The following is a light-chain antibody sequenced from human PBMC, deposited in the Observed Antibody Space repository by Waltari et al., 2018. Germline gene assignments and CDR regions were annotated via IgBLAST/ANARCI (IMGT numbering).Light chain of an antibody. CDR1: QSVGSNY. J-gene: IGKJ1*01. Sequence: EIGLTLSPGTLSLSPGESATLPCRASQSVGSNYLAWYQQRPGQAPRLLIYGASSRATVTPDRFSGSGSGTDFTLSISRLEPEDFAVYYCQHYVRTWAFGQGTKLEIK. V-gene: IGKV3-20*01. CDR2: GAS. CDR3: QHYVRTWA.